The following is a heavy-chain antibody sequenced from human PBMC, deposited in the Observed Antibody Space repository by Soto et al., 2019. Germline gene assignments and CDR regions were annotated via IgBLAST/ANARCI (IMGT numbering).Heavy chain of an antibody. V-gene: IGHV3-33*01. CDR3: AREGSQEYYFDY. CDR2: IWYDGSNK. J-gene: IGHJ4*02. CDR1: GFTFSSYG. Sequence: VGSLRLSCAASGFTFSSYGMHWVRQAPGKGLEWVAVIWYDGSNKYYADSVKGRFTISRDNSKNTLYLQMNSLRAEDTAVYYCAREGSQEYYFDYWGQGTLVTVSS.